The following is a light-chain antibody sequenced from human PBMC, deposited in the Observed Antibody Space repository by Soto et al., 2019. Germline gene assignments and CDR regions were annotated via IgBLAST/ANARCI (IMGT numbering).Light chain of an antibody. Sequence: DIQMTQSPSTLSASVGDRVTITCRASQSISSWLAWYQQKPGKAPKLLIYDASSLESGVPSRFSGSGSATEFTLTISSLQHDDFATYYCQQYNNYWTFGQGTKVDI. CDR2: DAS. CDR1: QSISSW. V-gene: IGKV1-5*01. J-gene: IGKJ1*01. CDR3: QQYNNYWT.